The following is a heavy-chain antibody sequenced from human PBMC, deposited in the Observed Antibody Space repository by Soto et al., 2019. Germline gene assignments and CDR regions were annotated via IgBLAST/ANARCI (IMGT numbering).Heavy chain of an antibody. Sequence: ETLSLTCSVSGDSISNSRFYWAWIRQPPGEGLEWIGSIYHTGNAYYNPSLKSRVTISVDTSKNQFSLKMTSVTAAYAALYYCARDFFDSSDYTTNWFDPWGQGTLVTVSS. J-gene: IGHJ5*02. CDR2: IYHTGNA. D-gene: IGHD3-22*01. CDR1: GDSISNSRFY. V-gene: IGHV4-39*01. CDR3: ARDFFDSSDYTTNWFDP.